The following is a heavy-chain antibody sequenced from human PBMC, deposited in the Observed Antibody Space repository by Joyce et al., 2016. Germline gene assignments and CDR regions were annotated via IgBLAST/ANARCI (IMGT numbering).Heavy chain of an antibody. Sequence: QVHLVESGGGVVQPGRSLRLSCAASGFTFSKYAMTWVRQAPGKGREAGAGVSSDGSDKDYADSVKGRFTIARDNSKSTLYLQVNSLRPEDTAVYYCAKVSWGYSSSWAGAAFDIWGQGTMVTVSS. CDR3: AKVSWGYSSSWAGAAFDI. J-gene: IGHJ3*02. D-gene: IGHD3-22*01. CDR1: GFTFSKYA. V-gene: IGHV3-30*18. CDR2: VSSDGSDK.